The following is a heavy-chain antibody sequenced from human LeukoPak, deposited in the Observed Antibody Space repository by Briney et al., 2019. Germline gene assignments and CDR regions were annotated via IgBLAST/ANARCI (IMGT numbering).Heavy chain of an antibody. Sequence: ASVKVSCKASGYTFTSYAMNWVRQAPGQGLEWMGWINTNTGNPTYAQGFTGRFVFSLDTSVSTAYLQISSLKAEDTAVYYCARGKNPRAYYYYGMDVWGQGTTVTVSS. CDR2: INTNTGNP. CDR1: GYTFTSYA. D-gene: IGHD3-10*01. J-gene: IGHJ6*02. V-gene: IGHV7-4-1*02. CDR3: ARGKNPRAYYYYGMDV.